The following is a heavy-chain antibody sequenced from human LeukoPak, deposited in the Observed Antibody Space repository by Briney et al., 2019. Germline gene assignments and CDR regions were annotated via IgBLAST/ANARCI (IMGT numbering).Heavy chain of an antibody. CDR1: GFTFSDYY. V-gene: IGHV3-11*06. J-gene: IGHJ4*02. CDR3: ASEHSGNYYRPFDY. CDR2: ISSSSSYI. Sequence: GGSLRLSCAASGFTFSDYYMSWIRQAPGKGLEWVSSISSSSSYIYYADSVKGRFTISRDNAKNSLYLQMNSLRAEDTAVYYCASEHSGNYYRPFDYWGQGALVTVSS. D-gene: IGHD1-26*01.